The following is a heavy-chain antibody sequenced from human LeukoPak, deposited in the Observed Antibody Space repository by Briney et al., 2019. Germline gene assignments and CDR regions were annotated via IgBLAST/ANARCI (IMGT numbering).Heavy chain of an antibody. CDR3: ARRGQHDS. CDR2: IDQDGTTR. D-gene: IGHD6-25*01. J-gene: IGHJ4*02. V-gene: IGHV3-7*01. CDR1: GFTFSNYV. Sequence: GGSLRLSCTASGFTFSNYVLSWVRQAPGKGLEWVANIDQDGTTRSYVDSVKGRFTISRDNAKNSLYLQMSSLRAEDTAVYYCARRGQHDSWGQGTLVTVSS.